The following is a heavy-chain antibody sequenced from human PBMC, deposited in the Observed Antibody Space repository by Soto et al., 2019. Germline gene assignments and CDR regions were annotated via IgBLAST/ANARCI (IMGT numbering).Heavy chain of an antibody. CDR1: GYTFTSYA. CDR3: ASGIRFLEWSTYMDV. V-gene: IGHV1-3*01. CDR2: IKAGNGNT. D-gene: IGHD3-3*01. J-gene: IGHJ6*03. Sequence: ASVKVSCKASGYTFTSYAMHWVRQAPGQRLEWMGWIKAGNGNTKYSQKFQGRVTVTRDTSASTAYMELSSLRSEDTAVYYCASGIRFLEWSTYMDVWGKGTTVTVSS.